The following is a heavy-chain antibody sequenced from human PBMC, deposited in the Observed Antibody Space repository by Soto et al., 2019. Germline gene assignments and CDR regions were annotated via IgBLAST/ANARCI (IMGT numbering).Heavy chain of an antibody. CDR1: GYTFTGYG. V-gene: IGHV1-18*01. J-gene: IGHJ6*02. CDR2: ISAYNGNT. D-gene: IGHD3-10*01. CDR3: ARDSLGGSGSYYKWGYYYGMDV. Sequence: ASVKVSCKASGYTFTGYGISWGRQAPGQGLEWMGWISAYNGNTNYAQKLQGRVTMTTDTSTSTAYMELRSLRSDDTAVYYCARDSLGGSGSYYKWGYYYGMDVWGQGTTVTVSS.